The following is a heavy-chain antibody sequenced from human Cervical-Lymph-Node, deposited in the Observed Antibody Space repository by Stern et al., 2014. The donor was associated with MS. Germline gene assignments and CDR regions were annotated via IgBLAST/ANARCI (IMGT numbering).Heavy chain of an antibody. J-gene: IGHJ5*02. CDR3: ARSGGVGYGGNWFDP. V-gene: IGHV5-51*03. CDR2: IYPDDSDT. Sequence: EVQLVESGAEVKKPGESLKISCKGSGYMFTTYWIAWVRQMPGKGLEWMGIIYPDDSDTRYSPSFQGQVTISADKSISTAYLQWSSLKASDTAMYYCARSGGVGYGGNWFDPWGQGTLVTVSS. D-gene: IGHD2-15*01. CDR1: GYMFTTYW.